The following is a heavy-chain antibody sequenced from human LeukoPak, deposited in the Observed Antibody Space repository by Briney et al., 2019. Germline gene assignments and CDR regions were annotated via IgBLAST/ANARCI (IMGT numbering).Heavy chain of an antibody. CDR1: GGSISSYY. J-gene: IGHJ5*02. V-gene: IGHV4-59*01. CDR2: IYYSGST. CDR3: ARAGNWGAPHWFDP. Sequence: SETLSLTCTVSGGSISSYYWSWIRQPPGKGLEWIGYIYYSGSTNYNPSLKSRVTISVDTSKNQFSLKLSSVTAADTAVYYCARAGNWGAPHWFDPWGQGTLVTVSS. D-gene: IGHD3-16*01.